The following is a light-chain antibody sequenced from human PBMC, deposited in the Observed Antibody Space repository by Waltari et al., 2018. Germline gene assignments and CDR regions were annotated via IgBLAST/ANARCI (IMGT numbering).Light chain of an antibody. CDR1: STIRTTY. J-gene: IGKJ4*01. Sequence: EIVSTHSPGTLSLSPWEAATLSCRASSTIRTTYLAWYQQQPGQAPTLLIYGAFSRATGIPDRVTGSASGTDFSLTISSLEPEDCATYYWQQYDSSPLTVGGGTKVEIK. CDR2: GAF. V-gene: IGKV3-20*01. CDR3: QQYDSSPLT.